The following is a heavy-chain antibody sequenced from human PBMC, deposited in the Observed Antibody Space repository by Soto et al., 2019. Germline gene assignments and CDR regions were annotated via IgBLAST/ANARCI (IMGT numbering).Heavy chain of an antibody. Sequence: SVKVSCKASGGAFSSYAISWVRQAPGQGLEWMGGIIPIFGTANYAQKFQGRVTITADESTSTAYMELSSLRSEDTAVYYCARGGYYDFWSGYPHYGMDVWGQGTTVTVSS. CDR1: GGAFSSYA. V-gene: IGHV1-69*13. D-gene: IGHD3-3*01. CDR3: ARGGYYDFWSGYPHYGMDV. CDR2: IIPIFGTA. J-gene: IGHJ6*02.